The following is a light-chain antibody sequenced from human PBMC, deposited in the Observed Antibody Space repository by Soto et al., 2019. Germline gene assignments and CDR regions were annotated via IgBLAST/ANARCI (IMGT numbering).Light chain of an antibody. CDR1: SSNIGSNT. Sequence: QSVLTHPPSASGTHGQRVTISCSGSSSNIGSNTVNWYQQLPGTAPKLLIYSNNQRPSGVPDRFSGSKSGTSASLAISGLQSEDEADYYCAAWDDSLNGHVFGTGTKVTVL. CDR2: SNN. J-gene: IGLJ1*01. CDR3: AAWDDSLNGHV. V-gene: IGLV1-44*01.